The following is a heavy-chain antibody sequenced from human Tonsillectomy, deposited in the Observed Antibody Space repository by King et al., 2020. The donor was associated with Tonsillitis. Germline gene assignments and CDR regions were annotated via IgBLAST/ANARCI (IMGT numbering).Heavy chain of an antibody. V-gene: IGHV4-30-2*01. Sequence: QLQESGAGLEKPSQTLSLTCAVSGGSIRSGGYSWSWIRQPPGKGLEWIGYIYHSGSTYYNPSLKSRVTISVDRSKNQFSLKLSSVTAADTAVYYCASVVLLWFGESRNLNCFDPWGQGTLVTVSS. CDR2: IYHSGST. D-gene: IGHD3-10*01. J-gene: IGHJ5*02. CDR3: ASVVLLWFGESRNLNCFDP. CDR1: GGSIRSGGYS.